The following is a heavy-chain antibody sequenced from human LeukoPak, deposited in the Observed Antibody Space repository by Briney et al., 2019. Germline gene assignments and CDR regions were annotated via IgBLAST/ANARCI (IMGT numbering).Heavy chain of an antibody. CDR1: GGSFSSGSYY. CDR3: ARVPISTTARGYFDY. D-gene: IGHD4-17*01. Sequence: PAETLSLTCTVSGGSFSSGSYYWSWIRQPPGKGLEWIGYIYFSGSTTYNPSLNSRVTISVDTSKNKFSLKLSSVTAADTAVYYCARVPISTTARGYFDYWGQGTLVTVSS. CDR2: IYFSGST. J-gene: IGHJ4*02. V-gene: IGHV4-61*01.